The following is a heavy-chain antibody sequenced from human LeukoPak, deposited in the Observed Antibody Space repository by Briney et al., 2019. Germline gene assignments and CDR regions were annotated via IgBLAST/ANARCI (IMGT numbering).Heavy chain of an antibody. CDR1: GFTFSNYD. CDR2: IYSGGST. CDR3: ARDSPMASGHYGMDV. D-gene: IGHD3-10*01. V-gene: IGHV3-53*01. J-gene: IGHJ6*02. Sequence: GGSLRLSCAASGFTFSNYDMHWVRQAPGKGLEWVSVIYSGGSTYYADSVKGRFTISSDNSKNTLYLQMNSLRAEDTAVYYCARDSPMASGHYGMDVWGQGTTVTVSS.